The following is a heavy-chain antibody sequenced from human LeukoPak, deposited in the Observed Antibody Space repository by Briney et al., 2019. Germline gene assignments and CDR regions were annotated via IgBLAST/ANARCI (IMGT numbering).Heavy chain of an antibody. CDR2: IKQDGSQK. J-gene: IGHJ4*02. V-gene: IGHV3-7*01. CDR1: GFTFTTYW. Sequence: GGSLRLSCAASGFTFTTYWMTWVRQAPGKGLELVANIKQDGSQKYYVDSVKGRFTISRDNAKNSLYLQMNSLKAEDTAVYYCARENWANDYWGQGTLVTVSS. D-gene: IGHD7-27*01. CDR3: ARENWANDY.